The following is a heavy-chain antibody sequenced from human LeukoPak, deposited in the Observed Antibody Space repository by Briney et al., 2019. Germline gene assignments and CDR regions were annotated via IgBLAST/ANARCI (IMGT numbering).Heavy chain of an antibody. CDR3: ARVLDGSGSRSFDY. CDR2: INSDGNST. CDR1: GFTFSSYW. J-gene: IGHJ4*02. V-gene: IGHV3-74*01. Sequence: GGSLRLSCAASGFTFSSYWMHWVRQAPGKGLVWVSRINSDGNSTNYADSVKGRFTISRDNARNTLYLQMNSLRAEDTAVYFCARVLDGSGSRSFDYWGQGTLVTVSS. D-gene: IGHD3-10*01.